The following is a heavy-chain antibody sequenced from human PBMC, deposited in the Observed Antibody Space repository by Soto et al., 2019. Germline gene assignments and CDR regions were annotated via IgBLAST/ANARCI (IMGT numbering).Heavy chain of an antibody. CDR3: ARGSSDYYDL. V-gene: IGHV4-34*01. Sequence: SETLSLTCAVYGGSFSGYYWSWIRQPPGKGLEWIGEINHSGSTNYNPSLKSRVTISVDTSKNQFSLKLSSVTAADTAVYYCARGSSDYYDLWGQGTTVTVSS. D-gene: IGHD3-22*01. CDR2: INHSGST. CDR1: GGSFSGYY. J-gene: IGHJ6*02.